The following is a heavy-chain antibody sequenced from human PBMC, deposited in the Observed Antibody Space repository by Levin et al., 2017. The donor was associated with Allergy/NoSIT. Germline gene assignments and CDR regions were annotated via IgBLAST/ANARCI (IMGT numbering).Heavy chain of an antibody. CDR3: ARDPTGGWGYDYYFDY. V-gene: IGHV3-30-3*01. CDR2: ISYDGSNK. CDR1: GFTFSSYA. Sequence: PGGSLRLSCAASGFTFSSYAMHWVRQAPGKGLEWVAVISYDGSNKYYADSVKGRFTISRDNSKNTLYLQMNSLRAEDTAVYYCARDPTGGWGYDYYFDYWGQGTLVTVSS. D-gene: IGHD5-12*01. J-gene: IGHJ4*02.